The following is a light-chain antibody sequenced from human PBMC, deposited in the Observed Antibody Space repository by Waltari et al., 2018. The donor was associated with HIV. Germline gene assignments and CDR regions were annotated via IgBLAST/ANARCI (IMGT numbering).Light chain of an antibody. Sequence: QSALTQPPSASGPPGQSVTISCTGTSSDVGGYNYVSWYQQHPGKAPKPMIYEVSKRPSGVPDRFSGAKSGNTASLTVSGLQAEDEADYYCSSYAGSNNKFFGTGTNVTVL. CDR3: SSYAGSNNKF. V-gene: IGLV2-8*01. CDR2: EVS. J-gene: IGLJ1*01. CDR1: SSDVGGYNY.